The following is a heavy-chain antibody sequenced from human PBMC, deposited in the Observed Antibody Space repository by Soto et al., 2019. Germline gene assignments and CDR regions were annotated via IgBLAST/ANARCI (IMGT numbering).Heavy chain of an antibody. Sequence: SETLSLTCAVYGWSFSDYYWIWIRQPPGKGLEWIGEINHSGTTKYNPSLKSRVTISVDTSKNQFSLKLSSVTAADTAVYYCARLPGSGSYFWVDPWGQGTLVT. CDR2: INHSGTT. CDR3: ARLPGSGSYFWVDP. V-gene: IGHV4-34*01. D-gene: IGHD3-10*01. CDR1: GWSFSDYY. J-gene: IGHJ5*02.